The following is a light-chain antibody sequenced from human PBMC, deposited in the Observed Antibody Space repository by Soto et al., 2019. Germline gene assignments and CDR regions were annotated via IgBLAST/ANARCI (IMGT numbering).Light chain of an antibody. V-gene: IGKV3D-20*01. J-gene: IGKJ5*01. CDR3: QQYGSSPIT. Sequence: FVLTQSPATLSLSPGERAALSCGASESVSSNQLAWYQQKPGLAPRLLIYDASSRASGIPERFSGSGSGTGFSLTISSLEPEDSAVYYCQQYGSSPITFGQGTRLEIK. CDR1: ESVSSNQ. CDR2: DAS.